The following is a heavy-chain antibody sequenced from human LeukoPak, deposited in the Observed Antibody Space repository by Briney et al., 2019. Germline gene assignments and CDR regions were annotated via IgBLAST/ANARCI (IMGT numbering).Heavy chain of an antibody. CDR2: MYNTGTT. J-gene: IGHJ4*02. CDR3: GRGGWGGRRDFDS. D-gene: IGHD3-16*01. CDR1: GGSISSYY. Sequence: SETLSLTCTVSGGSISSYYWNWIRQPPGKGLEWIAYMYNTGTTNYNPSLKSRVTISLDTSKNQFSLHLTSVTAADTAVYSCGRGGWGGRRDFDSWGQGALVTVSS. V-gene: IGHV4-59*01.